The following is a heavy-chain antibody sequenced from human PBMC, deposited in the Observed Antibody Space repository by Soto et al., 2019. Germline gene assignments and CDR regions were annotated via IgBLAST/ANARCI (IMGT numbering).Heavy chain of an antibody. V-gene: IGHV3-11*06. Sequence: QVPLVESGGGLVKPGGSLRLSCAASGFTFSDYYMSWIRQAPGKGLEWVSYISSSSSYTNYADSVKGRFTISRDNAQNSRYLQMHSLRAEDTAVYYCAGSTGIAAAGNGWFDPWGQGNLVTVSS. CDR1: GFTFSDYY. CDR3: AGSTGIAAAGNGWFDP. CDR2: ISSSSSYT. D-gene: IGHD6-13*01. J-gene: IGHJ5*02.